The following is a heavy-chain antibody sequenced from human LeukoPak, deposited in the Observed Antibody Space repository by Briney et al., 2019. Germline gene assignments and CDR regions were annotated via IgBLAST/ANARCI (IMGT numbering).Heavy chain of an antibody. D-gene: IGHD2/OR15-2a*01. CDR1: GYTFTSYG. CDR2: ISGYNGNA. J-gene: IGHJ5*02. Sequence: ASVTVSCKASGYTFTSYGISWMRQAPAQGLEWMGWISGYNGNATYAQKVQGRVTTTTDKSKSQAYVELRSLRSDATAVYYCAGDQGRWGGRYFPNWFGPWGQGTQVTVSS. CDR3: AGDQGRWGGRYFPNWFGP. V-gene: IGHV1-18*01.